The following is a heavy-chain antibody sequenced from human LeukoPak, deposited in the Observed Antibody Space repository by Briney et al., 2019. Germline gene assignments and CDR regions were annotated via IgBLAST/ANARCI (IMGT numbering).Heavy chain of an antibody. CDR2: ISSSSTTI. J-gene: IGHJ4*02. V-gene: IGHV3-48*01. D-gene: IGHD1-14*01. CDR3: VIEPGAA. Sequence: GGSLRLSCAASGFTLSNAWMNWVRQAPGKGLEWVSYISSSSTTIYYADSVKGRFTISRDNAKNSLYLQMNSLRAEDTAVYYCVIEPGAAWGQGTLVTISS. CDR1: GFTLSNAW.